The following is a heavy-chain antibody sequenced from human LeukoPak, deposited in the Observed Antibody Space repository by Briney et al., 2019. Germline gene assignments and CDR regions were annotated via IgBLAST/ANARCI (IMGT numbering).Heavy chain of an antibody. CDR1: GYTFTSYG. CDR3: ARDRYYDSSGYYTRGDAFDI. Sequence: ASVKVSCKASGYTFTSYGISWVRQAPGQGLEWMGWISAYNGNTNYAQKLQGRVTMTTDTSTSTAYMELRSLRSDDTAVYYCARDRYYDSSGYYTRGDAFDIWGQGTMVTVSS. J-gene: IGHJ3*02. CDR2: ISAYNGNT. V-gene: IGHV1-18*01. D-gene: IGHD3-22*01.